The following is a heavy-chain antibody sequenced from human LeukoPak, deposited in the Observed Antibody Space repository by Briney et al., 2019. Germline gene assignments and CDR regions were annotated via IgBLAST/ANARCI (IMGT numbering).Heavy chain of an antibody. CDR2: LYSTGSP. J-gene: IGHJ1*01. CDR1: GDSISNGNYY. V-gene: IGHV4-61*02. CDR3: ARRSGSYRAGAEYFQH. D-gene: IGHD1-26*01. Sequence: NPSETLSLTCTVSGDSISNGNYYWTWLRQPAGKGLEWIGRLYSTGSPNYNPSLKSRVTISIDASKNQFSLKLSSVTVADTAVYYCARRSGSYRAGAEYFQHWGRGTLVTVSS.